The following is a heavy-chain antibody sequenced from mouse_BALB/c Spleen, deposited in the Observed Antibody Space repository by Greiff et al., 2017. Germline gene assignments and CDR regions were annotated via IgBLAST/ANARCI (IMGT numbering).Heavy chain of an antibody. CDR1: GFSLTGYG. CDR3: AREGD. V-gene: IGHV2-6-7*01. Sequence: VQGVEPGPGLVAPSPSLSITCTVSGFSLTGYGVNWVRQPPGEGLEWLGMIWGGGSTDYNSALKSRLNISKDNSKSQVFLKMNSLQTDDTARYYCAREGDWGQGTSVTVSS. J-gene: IGHJ4*01. CDR2: IWGGGST.